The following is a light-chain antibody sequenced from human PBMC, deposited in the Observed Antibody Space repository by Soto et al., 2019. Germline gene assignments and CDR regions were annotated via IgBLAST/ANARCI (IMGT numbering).Light chain of an antibody. Sequence: EIVLTQSPATLSLSPGERATLSCRASQSVSSYLAWYQQKSGQAPRLLIFDASNRATGIPARFSGSGAGTDFTLTIRSLEPEDFAVYYFQQRSNWPPTFGGGTKVEIK. J-gene: IGKJ4*01. V-gene: IGKV3-11*01. CDR3: QQRSNWPPT. CDR1: QSVSSY. CDR2: DAS.